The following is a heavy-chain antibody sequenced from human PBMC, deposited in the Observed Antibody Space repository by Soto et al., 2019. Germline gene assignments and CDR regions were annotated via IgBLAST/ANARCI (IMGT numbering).Heavy chain of an antibody. CDR2: ISYDGSNK. D-gene: IGHD2-15*01. CDR3: ARDLSRWSEGSGVDY. J-gene: IGHJ4*02. Sequence: QVQLVESGGGVVQPGRSLRLSCAASGFTFSTYAMHWVRQAPGKGLEWVAVISYDGSNKYYADSVKGRFSISRDNSKNRLYLQMNSLRAEDTAVYYCARDLSRWSEGSGVDYWGQGTPVTVSS. V-gene: IGHV3-30-3*01. CDR1: GFTFSTYA.